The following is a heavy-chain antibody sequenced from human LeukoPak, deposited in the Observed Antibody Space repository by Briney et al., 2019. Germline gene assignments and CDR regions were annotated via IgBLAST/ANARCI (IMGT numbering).Heavy chain of an antibody. Sequence: GGSLRLSCAASGFTFSSYGMNWVRQAPGKGLEWVSAISGSGGSTYYADSVKGRFTISRDNSKNTLYLQMNSLRAEDTAVYYCAKYSSWLAGQFDYWGQGTLATVSS. J-gene: IGHJ4*02. D-gene: IGHD6-6*01. V-gene: IGHV3-23*01. CDR3: AKYSSWLAGQFDY. CDR1: GFTFSSYG. CDR2: ISGSGGST.